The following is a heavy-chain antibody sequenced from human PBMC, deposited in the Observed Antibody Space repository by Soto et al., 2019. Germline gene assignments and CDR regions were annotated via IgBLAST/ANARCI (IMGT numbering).Heavy chain of an antibody. V-gene: IGHV1-69*02. Sequence: QVPLVQSGAEVKKPGSSVKVSCKASGGTFSSYTISWVRQAPGQGLEWMGRIIPILGIANYAQKFQGRVTITADKSTSTAYMELSSLRSEDTAVYYCARITMVRGAPFDYWGQGTLVTVSS. J-gene: IGHJ4*02. CDR2: IIPILGIA. D-gene: IGHD3-10*01. CDR1: GGTFSSYT. CDR3: ARITMVRGAPFDY.